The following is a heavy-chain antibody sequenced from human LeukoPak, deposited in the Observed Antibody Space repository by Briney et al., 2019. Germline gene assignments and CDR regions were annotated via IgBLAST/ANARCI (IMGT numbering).Heavy chain of an antibody. CDR3: ARDWNYGGGFDY. CDR1: GFRFSNYG. CDR2: IGYDGSKK. J-gene: IGHJ4*02. V-gene: IGHV3-33*07. Sequence: GGSLRLSCVASGFRFSNYGMYWVRQAPGKWLEWVSFIGYDGSKKYYPDSVKGRFTISRDNAKNSLYLQMNTLRAEDTAVYYCARDWNYGGGFDYWGQGTLVTVSS. D-gene: IGHD3-16*01.